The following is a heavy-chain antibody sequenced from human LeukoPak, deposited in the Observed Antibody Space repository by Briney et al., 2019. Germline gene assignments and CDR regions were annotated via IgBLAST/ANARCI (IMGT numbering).Heavy chain of an antibody. V-gene: IGHV4-31*03. J-gene: IGHJ5*02. Sequence: SETLSLTCTVSGGSISSGGYYWSWIRQHPGKGLEWIGYIYYGGSTYYNPSLKSRVTISVDTSKNQFSLKLSSVTAADTAVYYCAINSYDSSGWGWFDPWGQGTLVTVSS. D-gene: IGHD3-22*01. CDR1: GGSISSGGYY. CDR2: IYYGGST. CDR3: AINSYDSSGWGWFDP.